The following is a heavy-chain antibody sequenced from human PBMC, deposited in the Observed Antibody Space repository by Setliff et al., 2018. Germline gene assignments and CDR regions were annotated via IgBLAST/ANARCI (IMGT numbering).Heavy chain of an antibody. CDR3: AHTGIQPKPNNWFDP. CDR2: ISPYNGDT. CDR1: GYTFNTFG. J-gene: IGHJ5*02. Sequence: ASVKVSCKTSGYTFNTFGISWVRRAPGQGLDWMGWISPYNGDTKSAQKFQGRVTMTIDTSTSTAYVEVRSLTSDDTATYYCAHTGIQPKPNNWFDPWGQGTLVTVSS. D-gene: IGHD1-1*01. V-gene: IGHV1-18*01.